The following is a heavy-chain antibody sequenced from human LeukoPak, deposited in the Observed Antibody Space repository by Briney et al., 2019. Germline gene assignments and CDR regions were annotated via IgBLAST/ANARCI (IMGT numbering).Heavy chain of an antibody. D-gene: IGHD1-26*01. Sequence: SETLSLTCTVSGGSMSHAYWSWIRQPPGKGLEWLAYIYFTGGSKSNPSLKSRVTISVDPSKNPLSLRLTSVTAADTAMYYCASRRQINYYSPYAFDMWGQGTMVTVSS. CDR1: GGSMSHAY. CDR3: ASRRQINYYSPYAFDM. V-gene: IGHV4-59*08. CDR2: IYFTGGS. J-gene: IGHJ3*02.